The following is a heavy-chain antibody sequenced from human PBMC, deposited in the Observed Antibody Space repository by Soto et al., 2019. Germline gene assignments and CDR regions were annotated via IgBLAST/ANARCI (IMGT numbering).Heavy chain of an antibody. D-gene: IGHD3-16*01. CDR1: GYIFVNYG. Sequence: QVQLVQSGDEVKKPGASVKVSCKASGYIFVNYGIAWVRQAPGQGLEGMGWISPYTGNTHSATKVQGRLTMTTDTSTSTAYMDLESLTSDDTAVYYCVMVDNYVTPTPQDVWGQGTTVTVSS. CDR3: VMVDNYVTPTPQDV. CDR2: ISPYTGNT. V-gene: IGHV1-18*01. J-gene: IGHJ6*02.